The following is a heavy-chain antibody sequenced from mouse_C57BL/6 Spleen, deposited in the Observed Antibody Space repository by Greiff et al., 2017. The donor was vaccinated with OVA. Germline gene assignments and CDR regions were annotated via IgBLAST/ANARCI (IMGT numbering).Heavy chain of an antibody. CDR1: GYTFTSYW. V-gene: IGHV1-69*01. CDR3: AGGNSWFAY. D-gene: IGHD4-1*02. Sequence: QVQLQQPGAELVMPGASVKLSCKASGYTFTSYWMHWVKQRPGQGLEWIGEIDPSDSYTNYNQKFKGKSTLTVDKSSSTAYMQLSSLTSEDSAVYCCAGGNSWFAYWGQGTLVTVSA. CDR2: IDPSDSYT. J-gene: IGHJ3*01.